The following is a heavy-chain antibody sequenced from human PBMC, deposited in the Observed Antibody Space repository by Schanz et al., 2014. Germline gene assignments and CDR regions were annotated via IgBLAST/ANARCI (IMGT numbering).Heavy chain of an antibody. D-gene: IGHD1-1*01. V-gene: IGHV4-34*01. CDR3: TRGNALDV. J-gene: IGHJ6*02. CDR2: IYYSGST. CDR1: GGSFSGYY. Sequence: QVQLQQWGAGLLKPSETLSLTCAVYGGSFSGYYWSWIRQPPGKGLEWIGYIYYSGSTYYNPSLKSRVTISVDTSKNQFSLKLTSVTAADSAVYFCTRGNALDVWGQGTTVTVSS.